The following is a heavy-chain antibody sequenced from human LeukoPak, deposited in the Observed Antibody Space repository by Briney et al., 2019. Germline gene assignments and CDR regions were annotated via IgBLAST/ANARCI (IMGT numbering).Heavy chain of an antibody. CDR1: GGSISSYY. CDR3: ANCGYSYGCHY. V-gene: IGHV4-4*07. Sequence: SETLSLTCTVSGGSISSYYWSWIRQPAGKGLEWIGRIYTSGSTNYNPSLKSRVTISVDTSKNQFSLKLSSVTAADTAVYYCANCGYSYGCHYWGQGTLVTVSS. CDR2: IYTSGST. J-gene: IGHJ4*02. D-gene: IGHD5-18*01.